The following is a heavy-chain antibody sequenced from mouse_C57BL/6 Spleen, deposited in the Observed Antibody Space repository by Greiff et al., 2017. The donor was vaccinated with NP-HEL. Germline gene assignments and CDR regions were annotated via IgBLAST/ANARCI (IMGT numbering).Heavy chain of an antibody. J-gene: IGHJ1*03. CDR1: GYTFTSYW. V-gene: IGHV1-52*01. CDR3: AIPRGSSYWYFDV. Sequence: QVQLQQPGAELVRPGSSVKLSCKASGYTFTSYWMHWVKQRPIQGLEWIGNIDPSDSETHYNQKFKDKATLTVDKSSSTAYMQLSSLTSEDSAVYYCAIPRGSSYWYFDVWGTGTTVTVSS. D-gene: IGHD1-1*01. CDR2: IDPSDSET.